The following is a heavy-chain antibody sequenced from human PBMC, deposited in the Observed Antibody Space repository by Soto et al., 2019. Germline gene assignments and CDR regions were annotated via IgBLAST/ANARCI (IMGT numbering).Heavy chain of an antibody. CDR3: ARDLGPRNYFDY. V-gene: IGHV3-30-3*01. J-gene: IGHJ4*02. D-gene: IGHD7-27*01. CDR2: ISYDGSNK. CDR1: GFTFSSYA. Sequence: QPGGSLRLSCAASGFTFSSYAMHWVRQAPGKGLEWVAVISYDGSNKYYADSVKGRFTISRDNSKNTLYLQMNSLRAEDTAVYYCARDLGPRNYFDYWGQGTLVTVSS.